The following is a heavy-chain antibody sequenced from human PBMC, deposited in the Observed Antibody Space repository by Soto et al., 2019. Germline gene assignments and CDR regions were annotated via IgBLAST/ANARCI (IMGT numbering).Heavy chain of an antibody. CDR3: AIDTYCNNGVCYKFDY. D-gene: IGHD2-8*01. J-gene: IGHJ4*02. CDR2: ISSSGGST. CDR1: GFTFSSYA. Sequence: EVQLLESGGSLVQPGGSLRLSCAASGFTFSSYAMTWVRQAPGKGLEWVSAISSSGGSTYYADSVKGRFTISRDKSKNTLLLKMNSLRDEDTAVYYCAIDTYCNNGVCYKFDYWGQGTLVTVSS. V-gene: IGHV3-23*01.